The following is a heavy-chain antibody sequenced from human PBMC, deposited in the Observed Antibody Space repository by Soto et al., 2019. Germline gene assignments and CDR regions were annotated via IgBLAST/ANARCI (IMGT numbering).Heavy chain of an antibody. CDR1: GFSLTSGVVG. Sequence: QITLKESGPTLVKPTQTLTLTCTFSGFSLTSGVVGVGWIRQPPGEALEWLALIYWNDEQYYNPSLRNRLTITRDTSKNQVVLTMTNMDPVDTATYYCAHRLPGPSGYAVWCQGNTVTVSS. CDR2: IYWNDEQ. D-gene: IGHD2-8*01. V-gene: IGHV2-5*01. J-gene: IGHJ6*01. CDR3: AHRLPGPSGYAV.